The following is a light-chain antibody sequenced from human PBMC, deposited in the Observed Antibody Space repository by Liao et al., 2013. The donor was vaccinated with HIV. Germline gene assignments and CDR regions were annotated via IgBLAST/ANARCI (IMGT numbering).Light chain of an antibody. CDR1: DRH. J-gene: IGLJ1*01. CDR2: QDS. V-gene: IGLV3-1*01. CDR3: QVWDRSTSFV. Sequence: DRHVSWYQRKTGQSPEVVIYQDSRRPSGIPERFSGSNSGNTATLTISGTQAMDEADYFCQVWDRSTSFVFGSGTKVTVL.